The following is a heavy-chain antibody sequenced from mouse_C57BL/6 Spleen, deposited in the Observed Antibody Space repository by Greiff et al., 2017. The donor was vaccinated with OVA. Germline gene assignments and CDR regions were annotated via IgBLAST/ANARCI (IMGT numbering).Heavy chain of an antibody. D-gene: IGHD1-1*01. V-gene: IGHV1-50*01. CDR2: IDPSVSYT. CDR3: ARLIYYYGSSPYYFDY. J-gene: IGHJ2*01. Sequence: QVQLQQPGAELVKPGASVKLSCKASGYTFTSYWMQWVKQRPGQGLEWIGEIDPSVSYTNYNQKFKGKATLTIDTSSSTAYMQLSSLTSEDSAVYYCARLIYYYGSSPYYFDYWGQGTTLTVSS. CDR1: GYTFTSYW.